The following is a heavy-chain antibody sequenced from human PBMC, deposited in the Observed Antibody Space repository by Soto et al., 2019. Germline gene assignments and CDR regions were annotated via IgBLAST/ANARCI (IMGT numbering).Heavy chain of an antibody. J-gene: IGHJ6*02. CDR1: GFTFSSYG. Sequence: QVQLVESGGGVVQPGRSLRLSCAASGFTFSSYGMHWVRQAPGKGLEWVAVISYDGSNKYYADSVKGRFTISRDNSKNTLYLQMNSRRAEDTAVYYCAKDLSWSGFGNPRGRYYGMDVWGQGTTVTVSS. CDR2: ISYDGSNK. D-gene: IGHD3-3*01. CDR3: AKDLSWSGFGNPRGRYYGMDV. V-gene: IGHV3-30*18.